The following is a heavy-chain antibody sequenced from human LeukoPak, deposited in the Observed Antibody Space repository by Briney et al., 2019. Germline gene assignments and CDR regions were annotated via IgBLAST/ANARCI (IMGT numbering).Heavy chain of an antibody. CDR2: ISYDGSNK. V-gene: IGHV3-30*18. Sequence: HPGGSLRLSCAASGFTLITYSVNWVRQAPGKGLEWVAVISYDGSNKYFADSVKGRFTISRDNSKNTLYLQMNSLRAEDTAVYYCAKGGTSWTIDYWGQGTLVTVSS. D-gene: IGHD2-2*01. J-gene: IGHJ4*02. CDR3: AKGGTSWTIDY. CDR1: GFTLITYS.